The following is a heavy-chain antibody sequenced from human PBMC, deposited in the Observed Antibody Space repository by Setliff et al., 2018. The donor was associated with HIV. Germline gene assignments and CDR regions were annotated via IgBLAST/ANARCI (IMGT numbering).Heavy chain of an antibody. CDR3: ARVACSGGSCYSPAY. D-gene: IGHD2-15*01. J-gene: IGHJ4*02. CDR1: GGSMSSYF. CDR2: IYNSGGT. V-gene: IGHV4-59*01. Sequence: SETLSLTCTVYGGSMSSYFWSWIRQSPGKGLEWIGYIYNSGGTNYNPSLKSRVTISLDTSKNQFSLNLTSVPAADTAVYYCARVACSGGSCYSPAYWGQGTLVTVSS.